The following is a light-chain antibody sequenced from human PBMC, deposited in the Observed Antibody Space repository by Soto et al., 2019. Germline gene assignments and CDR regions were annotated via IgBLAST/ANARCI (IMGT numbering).Light chain of an antibody. CDR2: SAS. V-gene: IGKV3-15*01. J-gene: IGKJ1*01. Sequence: EIVMTQSPATLSVSPGERATLSCRASQSVSINLAWYQQKPGQAPRLLIYSASTRATGIPARFSGSGSGTEFTLTISSLQSEDFAVYYCQHFNNWPTLFGQGTKVDIK. CDR1: QSVSIN. CDR3: QHFNNWPTL.